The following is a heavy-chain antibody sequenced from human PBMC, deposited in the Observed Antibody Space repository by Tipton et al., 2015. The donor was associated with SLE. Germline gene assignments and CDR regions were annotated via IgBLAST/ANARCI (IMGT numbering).Heavy chain of an antibody. CDR3: ARVLWAFDI. CDR1: GGSFSGYY. CDR2: INHSGST. Sequence: TLSLTCAVYGGSFSGYYWSWIRQPPGKGLEWIGEINHSGSTNYNPSLKSRVTISVDTSKNQFSLKLSSVTAADTAVYYCARVLWAFDIWGRGTLVTVSS. D-gene: IGHD3-16*01. V-gene: IGHV4-34*01. J-gene: IGHJ2*01.